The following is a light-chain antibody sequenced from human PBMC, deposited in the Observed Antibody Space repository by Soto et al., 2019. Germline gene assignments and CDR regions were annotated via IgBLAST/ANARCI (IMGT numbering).Light chain of an antibody. J-gene: IGLJ2*01. CDR2: SNN. Sequence: QPVLTQPPSASGTPGQRVTISCSGSSSNIGSNTVKWYQQLPGTAPKLLIYSNNQRPSGVPDRFSGSKSGTSASLAISGLQSEDEADYYCAAWDDSLNGVVFGGGTKVTVL. V-gene: IGLV1-44*01. CDR1: SSNIGSNT. CDR3: AAWDDSLNGVV.